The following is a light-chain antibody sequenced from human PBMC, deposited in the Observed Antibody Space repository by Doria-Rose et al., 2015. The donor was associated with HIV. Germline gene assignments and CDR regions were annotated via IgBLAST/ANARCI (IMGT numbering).Light chain of an antibody. CDR2: WAS. Sequence: VLTQPPESLGMPLGERATLNCKSNQSLLYTSTNYLAWYQQKPGQPPKLLIYWASTRQSGVPARFSGSGSGTDFTLTISSLEAEDVAVYYCQQYYDTPSFGPGTTVDIK. V-gene: IGKV4-1*01. CDR1: QSLLYTSTNY. J-gene: IGKJ3*01. CDR3: QQYYDTPS.